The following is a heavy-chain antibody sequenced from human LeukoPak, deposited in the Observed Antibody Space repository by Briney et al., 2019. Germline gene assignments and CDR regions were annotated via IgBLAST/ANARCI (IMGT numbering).Heavy chain of an antibody. CDR3: AKDSYSHNGIFDALDI. Sequence: PGGSLRLSCAASGFTFSNYAMTWVRQAPGKGLEWVSTIGGGPVYYADSVKGRFTISRDDSKNTLFLQMNSLRAEDTAIYYCAKDSYSHNGIFDALDIWGQGTMVTASS. V-gene: IGHV3-23*01. J-gene: IGHJ3*02. D-gene: IGHD2-8*01. CDR1: GFTFSNYA. CDR2: IGGGPV.